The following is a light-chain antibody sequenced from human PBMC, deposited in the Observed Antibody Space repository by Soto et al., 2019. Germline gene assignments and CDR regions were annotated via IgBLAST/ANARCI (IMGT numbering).Light chain of an antibody. CDR2: AAS. J-gene: IGKJ1*01. CDR3: QQSSRTPWT. Sequence: DIQMTQSPSSLSASVGDRVTITCRASETISSYLNWYQQKPGKAPKLLIYAASSLQSGVPSRFSGSRSGTDFSLTINSLQPEDFATYYCQQSSRTPWTFGQGTKVEMK. CDR1: ETISSY. V-gene: IGKV1-39*01.